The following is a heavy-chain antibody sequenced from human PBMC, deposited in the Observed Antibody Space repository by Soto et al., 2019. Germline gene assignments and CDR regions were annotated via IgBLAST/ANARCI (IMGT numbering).Heavy chain of an antibody. V-gene: IGHV3-23*01. CDR1: GFTFSTYA. Sequence: EVQLLASGGGLVQPGGSLRLSCAASGFTFSTYAMNWVRQAPGNGLEWVSAISGSGGSIHYAYSVKGRFTSSRDSSKNTLYLQMNSLSDEDTAVDHCVKGYWKGDVRGQGTTVTVSS. D-gene: IGHD1-1*01. J-gene: IGHJ6*02. CDR2: ISGSGGSI. CDR3: VKGYWKGDV.